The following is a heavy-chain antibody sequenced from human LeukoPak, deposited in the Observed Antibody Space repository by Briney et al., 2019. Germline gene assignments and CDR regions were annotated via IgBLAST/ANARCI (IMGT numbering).Heavy chain of an antibody. D-gene: IGHD3-16*01. CDR3: ARGSDVFDN. J-gene: IGHJ4*02. V-gene: IGHV3-23*01. Sequence: GGSLRLSCAASGFTFSNYAMSWVRQAPGKGLEWVSGISGSGAYTYYADSVKGRFTVSGDNSKNTLYLHMNSLRAEDTAVYSCARGSDVFDNWGQGTLVPVSS. CDR2: ISGSGAYT. CDR1: GFTFSNYA.